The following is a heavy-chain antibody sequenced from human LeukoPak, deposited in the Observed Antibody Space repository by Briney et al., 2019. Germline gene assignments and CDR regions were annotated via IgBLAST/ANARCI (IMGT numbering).Heavy chain of an antibody. CDR2: IHPRGGST. D-gene: IGHD3-16*01. Sequence: VKVCCKSSGYMFTRNYMHWVRQAPGQGLEWMGVIHPRGGSTSYSQRFQGRVTKTTDTSTSTVSMESSSLRSDDTAVYYCARGVFDGGNTAGGYWFDPWGQGTLVT. J-gene: IGHJ5*02. V-gene: IGHV1-46*01. CDR1: GYMFTRNY. CDR3: ARGVFDGGNTAGGYWFDP.